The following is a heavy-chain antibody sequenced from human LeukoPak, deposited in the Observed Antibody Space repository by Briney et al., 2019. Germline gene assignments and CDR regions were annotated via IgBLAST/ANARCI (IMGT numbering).Heavy chain of an antibody. CDR2: ISGSGGST. V-gene: IGHV3-23*01. Sequence: GGSLRLSCAASGFTFSSYAMSWVRQAPGKGLEWVSAISGSGGSTYYADSVKGRFTISRDNAKNSLYLQMNSLRAEDTAVYYCARSYSSGWYVLDAFDIWGQGTMVTVSS. CDR3: ARSYSSGWYVLDAFDI. J-gene: IGHJ3*02. CDR1: GFTFSSYA. D-gene: IGHD6-19*01.